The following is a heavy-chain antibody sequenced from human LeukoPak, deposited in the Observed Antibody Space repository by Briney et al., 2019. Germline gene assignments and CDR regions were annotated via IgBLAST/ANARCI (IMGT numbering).Heavy chain of an antibody. CDR3: ARVMITFGGVLASNAFDI. D-gene: IGHD3-16*01. J-gene: IGHJ3*02. CDR2: INPNSGGT. V-gene: IGHV1-2*06. Sequence: ASVKVSCKASGYTFTSYYMHWVRQAPGQGLEWMGRINPNSGGTNYAQKFQGRVTMTRDTSISTAYMELSRLRSDDTAVYYCARVMITFGGVLASNAFDIWGQGTMVTVSS. CDR1: GYTFTSYY.